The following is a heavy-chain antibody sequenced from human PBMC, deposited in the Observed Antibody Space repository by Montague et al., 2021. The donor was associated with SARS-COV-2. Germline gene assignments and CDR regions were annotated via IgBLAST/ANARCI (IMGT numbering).Heavy chain of an antibody. CDR1: GFSLSTAGVG. J-gene: IGHJ5*02. CDR2: IYWDDDK. D-gene: IGHD3-3*01. CDR3: VHRRDIYDFWSGYYTVQKVSGFNGIDP. Sequence: PALVIPTQTLTLTCTFSGFSLSTAGVGVGWIRQPPGKALEWLALIYWDDDKRYSPSLKTRLAITKDTSKNQVVLTMTNMDPVDTATYYCVHRRDIYDFWSGYYTVQKVSGFNGIDPWGQGTMVTVSS. V-gene: IGHV2-5*02.